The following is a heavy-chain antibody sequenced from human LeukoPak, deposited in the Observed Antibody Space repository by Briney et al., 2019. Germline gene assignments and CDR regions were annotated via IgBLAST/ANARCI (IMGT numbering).Heavy chain of an antibody. D-gene: IGHD6-19*01. CDR3: ARRIAVAGTPHFDY. CDR1: GYSFTSYW. V-gene: IGHV5-51*01. CDR2: IYPGDSDT. Sequence: GESLKIPCKGSGYSFTSYWIGWVRQMPGKGLEWMGIIYPGDSDTRYSPSFQGQVTISADKSTSTAYLQWSSLKASDTAMYYCARRIAVAGTPHFDYWGQGTLVTVSS. J-gene: IGHJ4*02.